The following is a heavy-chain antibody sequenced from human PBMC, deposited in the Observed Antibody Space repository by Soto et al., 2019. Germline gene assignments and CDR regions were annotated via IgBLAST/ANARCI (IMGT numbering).Heavy chain of an antibody. D-gene: IGHD2-15*01. V-gene: IGHV4-4*02. Sequence: SETLSLTCDVSGVSISSSHWWCWLRQPPGKGLEWIGEVYHSGSANYNPSLKRRVSMSVDKYKNQFSLRLTSVTAADTALYFCARISLLPSALDPWGQGTLVTVSS. J-gene: IGHJ5*02. CDR1: GVSISSSHW. CDR2: VYHSGSA. CDR3: ARISLLPSALDP.